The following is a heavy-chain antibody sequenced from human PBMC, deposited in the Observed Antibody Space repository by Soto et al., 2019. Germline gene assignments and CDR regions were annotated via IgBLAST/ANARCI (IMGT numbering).Heavy chain of an antibody. CDR1: GGSISSYY. D-gene: IGHD1-26*01. Sequence: QVQLQESGPGLVKPSETLSLTCTVSGGSISSYYWSWIRQPPGKGLEWIGYIYYSGSTNYNPSLKSRVTISVDTSKNQFSLKLSSVTAADTAVYYCARRYSGSYGGAFDIWGQGTMVTVSS. J-gene: IGHJ3*02. V-gene: IGHV4-59*01. CDR2: IYYSGST. CDR3: ARRYSGSYGGAFDI.